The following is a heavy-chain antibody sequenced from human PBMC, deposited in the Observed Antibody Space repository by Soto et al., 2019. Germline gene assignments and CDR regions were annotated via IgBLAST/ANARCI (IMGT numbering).Heavy chain of an antibody. CDR1: GGSISSSNW. D-gene: IGHD6-19*01. Sequence: SETLSLTCAVSGGSISSSNWWSWVRQPPGKGLGWIGEIYHSGSTNYNPSLKSRVTISVDKSKNQFSLKLSSVTAADTAVYYCARGPIAVAGMGTFDYWGQGTLVTVSS. CDR3: ARGPIAVAGMGTFDY. V-gene: IGHV4-4*02. CDR2: IYHSGST. J-gene: IGHJ4*02.